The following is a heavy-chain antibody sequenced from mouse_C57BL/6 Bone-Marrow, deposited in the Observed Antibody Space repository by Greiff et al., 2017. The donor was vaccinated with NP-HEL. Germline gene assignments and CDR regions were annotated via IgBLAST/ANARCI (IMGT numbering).Heavy chain of an antibody. V-gene: IGHV14-4*01. CDR2: IDPENGDT. D-gene: IGHD2-4*01. CDR1: GFNIKDDY. Sequence: EVKLQESGAELVRPGASVKLSCTASGFNIKDDYMHWVKQRPEQGLEWIGWIDPENGDTEYASKFQGKATITADTSSNTAYLQLSSLTSEDTAVYYCTTFDYGPSSYWYFDVWGTGTTVTVSS. CDR3: TTFDYGPSSYWYFDV. J-gene: IGHJ1*03.